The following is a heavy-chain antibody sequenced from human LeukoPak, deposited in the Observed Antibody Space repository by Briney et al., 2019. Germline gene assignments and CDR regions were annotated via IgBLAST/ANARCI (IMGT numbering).Heavy chain of an antibody. V-gene: IGHV3-21*01. CDR3: ARDRRYFDK. CDR2: ITSSSNYI. Sequence: VGSLRLSCAASGFTFSIYSMNWVRQAPGKGLEWLSSITSSSNYIYYADSVKGRFTISRDNVQNSLYLQMNSLRAEDTAMYYCARDRRYFDKRGQGTLVTVSS. J-gene: IGHJ4*02. CDR1: GFTFSIYS.